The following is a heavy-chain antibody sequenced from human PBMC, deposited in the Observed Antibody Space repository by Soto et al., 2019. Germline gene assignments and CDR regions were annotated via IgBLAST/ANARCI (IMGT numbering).Heavy chain of an antibody. CDR1: GFTGSSYD. V-gene: IGHV3-30*18. D-gene: IGHD3-16*01. CDR3: ANNWV. Sequence: WVALRLCGAASGFTGSSYDMHLVLQAPGKGLEWVAVRSYDGSNKYYADSVKGRFKSSRDNSKKTLYLPMNSLRPEDTAVYYCANNWVWGKGTLVTVSS. CDR2: RSYDGSNK. J-gene: IGHJ4*02.